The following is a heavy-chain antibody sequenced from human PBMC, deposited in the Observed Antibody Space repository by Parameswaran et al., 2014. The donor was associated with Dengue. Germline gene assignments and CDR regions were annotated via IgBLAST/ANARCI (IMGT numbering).Heavy chain of an antibody. J-gene: IGHJ4*02. V-gene: IGHV3-21*01. CDR3: ARVKGEQFVRRVDY. D-gene: IGHD6-19*01. Sequence: VRQAPGKGLEWVSSISSSSSYIYYADSVKGRFTISRDNAKNSLYLQMNSLRAEDTAVYYCARVKGEQFVRRVDYWGQGTLVTVSS. CDR2: ISSSSSYI.